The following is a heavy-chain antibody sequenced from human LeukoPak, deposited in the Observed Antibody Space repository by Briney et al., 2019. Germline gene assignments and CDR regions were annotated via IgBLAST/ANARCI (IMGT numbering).Heavy chain of an antibody. Sequence: PSETLSLTCTVSGGSISSIGYYWGWIRQPPGKGLEWIGSIYYSGSTYYNPSLKSRVTISVDTSKNQFSLKLSSVTAADTAVYYCARPGSSWYRWFDPWGQGTLVTVSS. CDR3: ARPGSSWYRWFDP. CDR1: GGSISSIGYY. CDR2: IYYSGST. V-gene: IGHV4-39*07. D-gene: IGHD6-13*01. J-gene: IGHJ5*02.